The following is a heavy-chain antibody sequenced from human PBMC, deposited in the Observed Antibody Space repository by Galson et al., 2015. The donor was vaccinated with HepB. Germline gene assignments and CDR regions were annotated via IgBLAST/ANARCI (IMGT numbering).Heavy chain of an antibody. V-gene: IGHV3-66*02. CDR1: GFTVSSNY. Sequence: SLRLSCAASGFTVSSNYMSWVRQAPGKGLEWVSVIYSGGSTYYADSVKGRFTISRDNSKNTLYLQMNSLRAEDTAVYYCATGWMQLWLDAFDIWGQGTMVTVSS. J-gene: IGHJ3*02. CDR3: ATGWMQLWLDAFDI. D-gene: IGHD5-18*01. CDR2: IYSGGST.